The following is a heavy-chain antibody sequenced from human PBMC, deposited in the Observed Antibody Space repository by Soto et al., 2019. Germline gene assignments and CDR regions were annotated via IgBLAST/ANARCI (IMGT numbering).Heavy chain of an antibody. CDR1: GFTFSYYE. V-gene: IGHV3-48*03. Sequence: EVQLVESGGDLVQPGGSLRLSCAASGFTFSYYEMNWVRQAPGKGLEWISYITSSGDRAKYADSVKGRFTISRDNAKNSLYLQMTSLSAEDTGLYYCARDIFDNWGQGILVTVSS. CDR3: ARDIFDN. CDR2: ITSSGDRA. J-gene: IGHJ4*02.